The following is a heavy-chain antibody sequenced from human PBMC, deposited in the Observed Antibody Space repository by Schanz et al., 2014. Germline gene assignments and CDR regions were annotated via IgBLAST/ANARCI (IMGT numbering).Heavy chain of an antibody. D-gene: IGHD3-3*01. Sequence: QVRLEQSAAEVKKPGASVKVSCTSYGHTFTAYYVNWVRQAPGQGLEWMGWINPDNGDTKYAPKFPGCIPLPSDASISTAYMALTGLQSDDTGVYYCARKGMPPIWSGYPYFFDFWGQGTLVTVSS. V-gene: IGHV1-2*04. CDR3: ARKGMPPIWSGYPYFFDF. CDR1: GHTFTAYY. CDR2: INPDNGDT. J-gene: IGHJ4*02.